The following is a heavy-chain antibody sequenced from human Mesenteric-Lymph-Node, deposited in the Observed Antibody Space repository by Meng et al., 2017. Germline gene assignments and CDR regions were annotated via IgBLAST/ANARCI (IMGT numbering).Heavy chain of an antibody. CDR2: MPHRGSA. J-gene: IGHJ1*01. D-gene: IGHD3-10*01. V-gene: IGHV4-4*03. Sequence: QVQWRGSVPGPGKPLATFFLPSAVSGNSISNHNGWALARQPPGKGPGSIGEMPHRGSADYKPSLMSRVSMSIDKSKNQFSLRLTSVTAADTAVYHCLRGSGGSVWGQGTLVTVSS. CDR1: GNSISNHNG. CDR3: LRGSGGSV.